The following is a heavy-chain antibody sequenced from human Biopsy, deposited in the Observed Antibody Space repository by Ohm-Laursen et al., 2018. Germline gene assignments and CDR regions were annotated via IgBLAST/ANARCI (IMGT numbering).Heavy chain of an antibody. CDR2: ISYTGGI. V-gene: IGHV4-59*01. J-gene: IGHJ4*02. Sequence: TLSLTCTVSGGSISGYHWSWIRKSPGKGLEWLASISYTGGITSNPSLNGRATMSLDTSKNQFSLRLIYVTAADTAVYYCARMPHFDYWGQGILVTVSS. CDR1: GGSISGYH. CDR3: ARMPHFDY. D-gene: IGHD2-2*01.